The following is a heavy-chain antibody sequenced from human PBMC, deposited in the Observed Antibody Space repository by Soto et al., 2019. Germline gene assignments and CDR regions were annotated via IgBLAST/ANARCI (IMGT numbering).Heavy chain of an antibody. CDR1: GFTFDDYT. CDR3: AKDISPTYYYGSGSSSGGMDV. V-gene: IGHV3-43*01. J-gene: IGHJ6*02. D-gene: IGHD3-10*01. Sequence: GGSLRLSCAASGFTFDDYTMHWVRQAPGKGLEWVPLISWDGGSTYYADSVKGRFTISRDNSKNSLYLQMNSLRTEDTALYYCAKDISPTYYYGSGSSSGGMDVWGQGTKVTVSS. CDR2: ISWDGGST.